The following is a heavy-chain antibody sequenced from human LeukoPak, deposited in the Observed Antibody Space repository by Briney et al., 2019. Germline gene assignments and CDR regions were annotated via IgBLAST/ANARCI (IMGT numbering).Heavy chain of an antibody. Sequence: PGGSLRLSCAASRFTFSSYWMHWVRQAPGKGLVWVSRIKGDGNTNYADSVKGRFTISRDNAKNTVSLQMNSLRAEDTGVYYCARAPSEIGGYYPEYFRHWGQGTLVTVSS. CDR2: IKGDGNT. J-gene: IGHJ1*01. CDR1: RFTFSSYW. V-gene: IGHV3-74*01. CDR3: ARAPSEIGGYYPEYFRH. D-gene: IGHD3-22*01.